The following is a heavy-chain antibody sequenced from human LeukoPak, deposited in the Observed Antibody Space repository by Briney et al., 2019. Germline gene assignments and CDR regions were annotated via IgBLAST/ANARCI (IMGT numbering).Heavy chain of an antibody. Sequence: GRSLRLSCAASGFSFSGYAMHWVPQAPGKGLEWVSAISGSGGSTYYADSVKGRFTISRDNSKNTLYLQMNSLRAEDTAVYYCAKDRVDYWGQGTLVTVSS. CDR1: GFSFSGYA. CDR2: ISGSGGST. CDR3: AKDRVDY. J-gene: IGHJ4*02. V-gene: IGHV3-23*01.